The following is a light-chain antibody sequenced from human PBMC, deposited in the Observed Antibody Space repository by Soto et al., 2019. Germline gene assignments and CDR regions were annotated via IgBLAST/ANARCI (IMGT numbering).Light chain of an antibody. CDR2: RNN. CDR3: AAWDDSLSGYV. J-gene: IGLJ1*01. CDR1: SSNIGSNF. V-gene: IGLV1-47*01. Sequence: QSVLTQPPSASGTPGQRVTISCYGSSSNIGSNFVYWYQQLPGTAPKLLIYRNNQRPSGVPDRFSGSKSGTSASLAFSGLRSEDEADYYCAAWDDSLSGYVFGTGTKLTVL.